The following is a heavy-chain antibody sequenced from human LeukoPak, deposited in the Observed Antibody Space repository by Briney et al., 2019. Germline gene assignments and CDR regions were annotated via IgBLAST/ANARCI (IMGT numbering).Heavy chain of an antibody. CDR1: GGSVSSSSYY. D-gene: IGHD4-23*01. CDR3: HGGNFDY. J-gene: IGHJ4*02. V-gene: IGHV4-39*01. CDR2: IYYSGST. Sequence: SETLSLTCTVSGGSVSSSSYYWGWIRQPPGKGLEWIGSIYYSGSTYYNPSLKSRVTISVDTSKNQFSLKLSPVTAADTAVYCCHGGNFDYWGQGTLVTVSS.